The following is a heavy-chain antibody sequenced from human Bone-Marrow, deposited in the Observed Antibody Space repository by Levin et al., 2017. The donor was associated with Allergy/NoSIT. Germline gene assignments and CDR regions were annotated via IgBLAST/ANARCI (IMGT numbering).Heavy chain of an antibody. D-gene: IGHD1-26*01. J-gene: IGHJ4*02. CDR1: GFTFSSYW. V-gene: IGHV3-74*01. CDR3: ARWGGVGPTSHFDY. Sequence: GGSLRLSCAASGFTFSSYWMHWVRQAPGKEPVWVSRMNSDGSSRTYADSVRGRFTISRDNAKNTLYLQMNSLRAEDTAVYYCARWGGVGPTSHFDYWGQGTLVTVSS. CDR2: MNSDGSSR.